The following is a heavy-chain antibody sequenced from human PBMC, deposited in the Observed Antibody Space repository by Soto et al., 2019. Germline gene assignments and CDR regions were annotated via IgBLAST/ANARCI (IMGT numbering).Heavy chain of an antibody. V-gene: IGHV3-33*01. J-gene: IGHJ6*02. CDR2: IWYDGSNK. CDR3: ARESTLIAAAAYYYYYGMDV. Sequence: GWSLRLSCAASGFTFSSYGMHWVRQAPGKGLEWVAVIWYDGSNKYYADSAKGRFTISRDNSKNTLYLQMNSLRAEDTAVSYCARESTLIAAAAYYYYYGMDVWGQGTTVTVSS. D-gene: IGHD6-13*01. CDR1: GFTFSSYG.